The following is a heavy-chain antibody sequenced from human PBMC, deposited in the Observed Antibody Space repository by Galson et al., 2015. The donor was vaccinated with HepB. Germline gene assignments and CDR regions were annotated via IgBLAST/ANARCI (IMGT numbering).Heavy chain of an antibody. D-gene: IGHD5-18*01. V-gene: IGHV3-30*04. CDR2: ISYDGSNK. CDR3: ARGSGYSYGSYYFDY. J-gene: IGHJ4*02. Sequence: SLRLSCAASGFTFSSYAMHWVRQAPGKGLEWVAVISYDGSNKYYADSVKGRFTISRDNSKNTLYLQMNSLRAEDTAVYYCARGSGYSYGSYYFDYWGQGTLVTVSS. CDR1: GFTFSSYA.